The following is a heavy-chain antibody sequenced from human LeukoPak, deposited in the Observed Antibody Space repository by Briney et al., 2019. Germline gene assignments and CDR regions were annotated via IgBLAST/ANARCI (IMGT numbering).Heavy chain of an antibody. CDR1: GFTVSSNY. CDR2: IYSGGST. D-gene: IGHD3-10*01. CDR3: ARAPPHTGDYYYYYMDV. Sequence: GGSLRLSCAASGFTVSSNYMSWVRQAPGKGLEWVSVIYSGGSTYYADSVKGRFTISRDNSKSTLYIQMNSLRAEDTAVYYCARAPPHTGDYYYYYMDVWGKGTTVTVSS. J-gene: IGHJ6*03. V-gene: IGHV3-53*01.